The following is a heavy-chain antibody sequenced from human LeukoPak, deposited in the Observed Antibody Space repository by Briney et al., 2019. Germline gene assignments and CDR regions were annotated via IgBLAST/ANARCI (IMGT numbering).Heavy chain of an antibody. D-gene: IGHD4-17*01. J-gene: IGHJ4*02. CDR3: ARNGGEGYDYGDYGEGYFDY. CDR2: INWDAGSI. Sequence: PGGSLRLSCAASGFTFDDYGMSWVRQAPGKGLEWVSGINWDAGSIGYADSVKGRFTISRENAKNSLYLQMNSLRAEDTAFYYCARNGGEGYDYGDYGEGYFDYWGQGTLVTVSS. V-gene: IGHV3-20*04. CDR1: GFTFDDYG.